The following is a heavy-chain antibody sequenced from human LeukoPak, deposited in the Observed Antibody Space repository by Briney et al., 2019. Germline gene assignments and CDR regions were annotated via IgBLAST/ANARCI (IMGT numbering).Heavy chain of an antibody. CDR2: ISAYNGNT. J-gene: IGHJ3*02. D-gene: IGHD3-22*01. CDR1: GYTFTSYG. Sequence: ASVNVSCKASGYTFTSYGISWVRQAPGQGLEWMGWISAYNGNTNYAQKLQGRVTMTTDTSTSTAYMELRSLRSDDTAVYYCARQSSGALAFDIWGQGTMVTVSS. CDR3: ARQSSGALAFDI. V-gene: IGHV1-18*01.